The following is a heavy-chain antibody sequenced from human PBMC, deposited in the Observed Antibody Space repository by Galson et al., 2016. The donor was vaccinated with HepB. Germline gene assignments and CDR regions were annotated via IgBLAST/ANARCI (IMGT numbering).Heavy chain of an antibody. Sequence: ETLSLTCTVSGGSIRNRSYYWGWIRQPPGKGLEWIGNVYYSGSTYYNPSLKSRVTISVDTSKNQFSLKLTSVTAADTAVYYCAKIRVTTFGPDAFDIWGQGTKVTVSS. J-gene: IGHJ3*02. V-gene: IGHV4-39*01. CDR3: AKIRVTTFGPDAFDI. CDR2: VYYSGST. CDR1: GGSIRNRSYY. D-gene: IGHD3-3*01.